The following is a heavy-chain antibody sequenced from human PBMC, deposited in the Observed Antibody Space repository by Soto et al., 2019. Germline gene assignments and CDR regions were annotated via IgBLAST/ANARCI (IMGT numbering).Heavy chain of an antibody. V-gene: IGHV2-70*11. Sequence: SGPTLVNPTQTLTLTCTFSGFSLSTSGMCVSWIRQPPGKALEWLARIDWDDDKYYSTSLKTRLTISKDTSKNQVVLTMTNMDPVDTATYYCARIRLAPAGTSDLNYYYYYMDVWGKGTTVTVSS. D-gene: IGHD6-13*01. J-gene: IGHJ6*03. CDR2: IDWDDDK. CDR1: GFSLSTSGMC. CDR3: ARIRLAPAGTSDLNYYYYYMDV.